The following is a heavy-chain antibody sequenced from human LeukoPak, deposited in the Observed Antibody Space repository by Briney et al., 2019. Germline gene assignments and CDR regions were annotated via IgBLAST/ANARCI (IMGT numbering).Heavy chain of an antibody. Sequence: SETLSLTCTVSGYSISSGYYWGWIRQPPGKGLEWIGSIYHSGSTYYNPSLKSRVTISVDTSKNQFSLKLSSVTAADTAVYYCARDRSNYGMDVWGQGTTVTVSS. CDR1: GYSISSGYY. J-gene: IGHJ6*02. V-gene: IGHV4-38-2*02. CDR2: IYHSGST. CDR3: ARDRSNYGMDV. D-gene: IGHD3-10*01.